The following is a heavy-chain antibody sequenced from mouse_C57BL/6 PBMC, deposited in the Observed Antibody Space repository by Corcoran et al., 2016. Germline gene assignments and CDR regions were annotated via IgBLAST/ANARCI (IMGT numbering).Heavy chain of an antibody. CDR2: INTYSGVP. CDR3: ARSGYGSSYGY. CDR1: GYTFTTYG. Sequence: QIQLVQSGTELKKPGETVKISCKASGYTFTTYGMSWVKQAPGKGLKWMGWINTYSGVPTYADDFKGRFAFSLETSASTAYLQINNLKNEDTATYFCARSGYGSSYGYWGQGTTLTVSS. J-gene: IGHJ2*01. D-gene: IGHD1-1*01. V-gene: IGHV9-3*01.